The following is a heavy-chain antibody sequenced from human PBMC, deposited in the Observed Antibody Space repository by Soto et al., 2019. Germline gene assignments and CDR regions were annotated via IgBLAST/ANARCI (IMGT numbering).Heavy chain of an antibody. CDR3: ASLSGYYDSSGYWD. CDR2: FYYSGST. D-gene: IGHD3-22*01. J-gene: IGHJ4*01. Sequence: SEGLAVTCTVSGGSISSYYWTWIRQPPGKGLEWIGYFYYSGSTNYNPSLKSRVTISVDTSKNQFSLKLSSVTAADTAVYYCASLSGYYDSSGYWDWGHGHLVPVPS. V-gene: IGHV4-59*08. CDR1: GGSISSYY.